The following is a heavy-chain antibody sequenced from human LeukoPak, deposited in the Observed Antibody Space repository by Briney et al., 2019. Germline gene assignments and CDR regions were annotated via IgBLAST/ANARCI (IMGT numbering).Heavy chain of an antibody. J-gene: IGHJ4*02. Sequence: GSLRLSCAASGFTFSSYSMNWVRQAPGKGLEWVSSISSSSSYIYYADSVKGRFTISRDNAKNSLYLQMNSLRAEDTAVYYCARDSLYDFRSGYYHYWGQGTLVTVSS. CDR2: ISSSSSYI. V-gene: IGHV3-21*01. CDR3: ARDSLYDFRSGYYHY. D-gene: IGHD3-3*01. CDR1: GFTFSSYS.